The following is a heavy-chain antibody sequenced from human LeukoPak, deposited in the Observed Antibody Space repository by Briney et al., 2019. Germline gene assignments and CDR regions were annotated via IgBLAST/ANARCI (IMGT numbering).Heavy chain of an antibody. CDR2: IYWHDEK. J-gene: IGHJ6*02. CDR3: AHDKDYRMVV. Sequence: SGPTLFHPPPPLTLTFTFSGFSLTTGGGAVGWLRRPPDTALEWLALIYWHDEKRYTPSLESRLSVTKDTSKNHVVPTMPTIDPEDTATYFCAHDKDYRMVVWGQGTTVTVSS. V-gene: IGHV2-5*01. D-gene: IGHD3-16*02. CDR1: GFSLTTGGGA.